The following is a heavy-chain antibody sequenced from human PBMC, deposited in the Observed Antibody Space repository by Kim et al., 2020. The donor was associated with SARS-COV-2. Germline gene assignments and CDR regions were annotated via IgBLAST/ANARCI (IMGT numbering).Heavy chain of an antibody. CDR1: GFTFSSYD. Sequence: GGSLRLSCAASGFTFSSYDMHWVRQATGKGLEWVSAIGTAGDTYYPGSVKGRFTISRENAKNSLYLQMNSLRAGDTAVYYCARAGGDYWGSDAFDIWGQGTMVTVSS. V-gene: IGHV3-13*01. CDR2: IGTAGDT. D-gene: IGHD4-17*01. CDR3: ARAGGDYWGSDAFDI. J-gene: IGHJ3*02.